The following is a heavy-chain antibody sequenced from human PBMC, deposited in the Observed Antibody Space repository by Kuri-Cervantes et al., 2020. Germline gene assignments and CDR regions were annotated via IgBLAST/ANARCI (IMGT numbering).Heavy chain of an antibody. CDR3: ANGSPYEDY. Sequence: GESLKISCAASGFTFSSYWLHWVRQAPGKGLVWVSRINSDGSSTSYADSVKGRFTISRDNAKNTLYLQMNSLRAEDTAVYYCANGSPYEDYWGQGTLVTVSS. J-gene: IGHJ4*02. CDR2: INSDGSST. CDR1: GFTFSSYW. V-gene: IGHV3-74*01. D-gene: IGHD1-1*01.